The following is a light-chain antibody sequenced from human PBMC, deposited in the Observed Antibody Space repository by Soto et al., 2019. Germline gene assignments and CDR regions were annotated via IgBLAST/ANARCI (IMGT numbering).Light chain of an antibody. CDR3: QQRDNWPWT. CDR2: GAS. V-gene: IGKV3-15*01. Sequence: EMVMTQSPATLSVSPGERATLSCRASQSVSSNLAWYQQKPGQAPRLLIYGASTRATGIPARFSGSGSGTEFTLTISSLEPEDFGIYYCQQRDNWPWTFGQGTKVDIK. J-gene: IGKJ1*01. CDR1: QSVSSN.